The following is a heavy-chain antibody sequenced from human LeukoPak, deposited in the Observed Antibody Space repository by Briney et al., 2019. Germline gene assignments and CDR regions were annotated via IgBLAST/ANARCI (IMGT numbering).Heavy chain of an antibody. CDR2: IKVDGSEK. CDR3: ARDQYDTWSRRGNFDS. D-gene: IGHD3-3*01. Sequence: GGSLRLSCVASGFTFGKYWMSWVREAPGKGLEWVANIKVDGSEKNYVDAVKGRFTMSRDNTKNSLYLPMNSLRAEDTAVFYCARDQYDTWSRRGNFDSWGQGTLVIVSS. J-gene: IGHJ4*02. CDR1: GFTFGKYW. V-gene: IGHV3-7*03.